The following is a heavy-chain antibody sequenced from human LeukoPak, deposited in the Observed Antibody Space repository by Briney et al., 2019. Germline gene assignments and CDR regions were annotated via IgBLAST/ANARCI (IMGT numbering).Heavy chain of an antibody. V-gene: IGHV1-18*01. D-gene: IGHD1-14*01. J-gene: IGHJ5*02. CDR1: GYTFTNYD. Sequence: ASVKVSCKASGYTFTNYDINWVRQAAGQGLEWMGWISAYNGNTNYAQKLQGRVTMTTDTSTSTAYMELRSLRSDDTAVYYCARDRRGLLGPRHANWFDPWGQGTLVTVSS. CDR3: ARDRRGLLGPRHANWFDP. CDR2: ISAYNGNT.